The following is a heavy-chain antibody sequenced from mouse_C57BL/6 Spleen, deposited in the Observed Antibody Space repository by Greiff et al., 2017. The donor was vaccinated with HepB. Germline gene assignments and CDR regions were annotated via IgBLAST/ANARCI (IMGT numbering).Heavy chain of an antibody. CDR3: ARLYYVYAMDY. Sequence: QVQLKESGPELVKPGASVKISCKASGYAFSSSWMNWVKQRPGKGLEWIGRIYPGDGDTNYNGKFKGKATLTADKSSSTAYMQLSSLTSEDSAVYFCARLYYVYAMDYWGQGTSVTVSS. J-gene: IGHJ4*01. CDR1: GYAFSSSW. D-gene: IGHD1-1*01. CDR2: IYPGDGDT. V-gene: IGHV1-82*01.